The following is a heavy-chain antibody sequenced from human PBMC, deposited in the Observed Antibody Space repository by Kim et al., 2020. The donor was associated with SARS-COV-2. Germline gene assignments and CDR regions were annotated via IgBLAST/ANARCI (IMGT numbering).Heavy chain of an antibody. V-gene: IGHV3-23*05. D-gene: IGHD6-19*01. CDR3: AKDHPSSGWPTFDS. CDR2: VNNNNNP. Sequence: GGSLRLSCAASGFTFSRRAMSWVRQVPGKGLEWIASVNNNNNPYYADSVKGRFTVSRDITTDTLYLQMNSLRADDTALYYCAKDHPSSGWPTFDSWAQGT. CDR1: GFTFSRRA. J-gene: IGHJ4*02.